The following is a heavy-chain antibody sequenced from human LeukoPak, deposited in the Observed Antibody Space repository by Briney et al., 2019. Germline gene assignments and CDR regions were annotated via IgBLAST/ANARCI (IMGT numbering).Heavy chain of an antibody. Sequence: PSETLSLTCTVSGGSISSGGYYWSWIRRHPGKGLEWIGYIYYSGSTYYNPSLKSRVTISVDTSKNQFSLKLSSVTAADTAVYYCAKSGYYYGVDYWGQGTLVTVSS. CDR3: AKSGYYYGVDY. CDR2: IYYSGST. V-gene: IGHV4-31*03. J-gene: IGHJ4*02. CDR1: GGSISSGGYY. D-gene: IGHD3-22*01.